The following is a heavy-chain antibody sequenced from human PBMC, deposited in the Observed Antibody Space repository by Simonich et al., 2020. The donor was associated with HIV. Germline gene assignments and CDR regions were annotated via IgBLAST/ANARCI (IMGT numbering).Heavy chain of an antibody. CDR1: GFTFTNAW. Sequence: EVQLVESGGGLVKPGGSLRLSCAASGFTFTNAWMSWVRQAPGKGLEWLGRIKSTSDGGTTDYAAPVKGRFTISRDDSKNTLDLQMNSLKTEDTAVYYCTTDPSTLVQLERGGEVDYWGQGTLVTVSS. V-gene: IGHV3-15*01. D-gene: IGHD1-1*01. CDR3: TTDPSTLVQLERGGEVDY. CDR2: IKSTSDGGTT. J-gene: IGHJ4*02.